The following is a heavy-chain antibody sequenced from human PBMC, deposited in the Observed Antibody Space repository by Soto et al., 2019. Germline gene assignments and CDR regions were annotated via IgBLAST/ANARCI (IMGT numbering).Heavy chain of an antibody. J-gene: IGHJ5*02. CDR1: GFTFSGYS. CDR3: ARDRDDYGELHPNTP. CDR2: LSGSSSYI. V-gene: IGHV3-21*01. Sequence: GGSLRLSCAASGFTFSGYSTNWVRQAPGKGLEWVSSLSGSSSYIYYADSVKGRFTISRDNAKNSLYLQMNSLRAEDTAVYYCARDRDDYGELHPNTPWGQGTLVTVSS. D-gene: IGHD4-17*01.